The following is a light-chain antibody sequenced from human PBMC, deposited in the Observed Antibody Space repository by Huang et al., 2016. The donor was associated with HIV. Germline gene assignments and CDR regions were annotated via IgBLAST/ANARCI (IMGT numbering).Light chain of an antibody. V-gene: IGKV3-11*01. CDR3: QQCSNWRFT. Sequence: EIVLTQFPATLSFAPGERASLSCRASQSVSTCLAWYQQKPGQAPRLLSYDASKVATGFPARFSGSGSGTDFTLTISSLEPEDFAVYYCQQCSNWRFTFGPGTKVDIK. CDR2: DAS. CDR1: QSVSTC. J-gene: IGKJ3*01.